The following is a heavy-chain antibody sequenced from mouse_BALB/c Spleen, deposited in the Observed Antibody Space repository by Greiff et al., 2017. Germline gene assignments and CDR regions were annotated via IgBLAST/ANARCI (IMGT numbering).Heavy chain of an antibody. V-gene: IGHV1-4*01. CDR2: INPSTGYT. CDR3: ANGHWAY. CDR1: GYAFSSYW. Sequence: VQLQQSGAELVRPGSSVKISCKASGYAFSSYWMHWVKQRPGQGLEWIGYINPSTGYTEYNQKFKDKATLTADKSSSTAYMQLSSLTSEDSAVYYCANGHWAYWGQGTLVTVSA. J-gene: IGHJ3*01.